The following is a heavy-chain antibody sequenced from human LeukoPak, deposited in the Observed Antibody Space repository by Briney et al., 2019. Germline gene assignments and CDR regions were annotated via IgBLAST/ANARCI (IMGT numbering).Heavy chain of an antibody. J-gene: IGHJ4*02. CDR2: INPGGGST. Sequence: ASGKVSCKASGYTFTTYHMHWVRQAPGQGLEWMGIINPGGGSTSYAQKVQGIGTMTRDTSTSTVYMELSSLRSEDTAVYYCARGDSSGYYYDWGQGTLVTVSS. V-gene: IGHV1-46*01. CDR1: GYTFTTYH. D-gene: IGHD3-22*01. CDR3: ARGDSSGYYYD.